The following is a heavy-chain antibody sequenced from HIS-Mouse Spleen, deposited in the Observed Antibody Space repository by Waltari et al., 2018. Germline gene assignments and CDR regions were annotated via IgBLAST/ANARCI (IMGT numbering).Heavy chain of an antibody. CDR3: AREIPYSSSWYDWYFDL. CDR1: GGSISSSSYY. D-gene: IGHD6-13*01. V-gene: IGHV4-39*07. J-gene: IGHJ2*01. CDR2: NYYRGRT. Sequence: QLQLQESGPGLVKPSETLSLTCTVSGGSISSSSYYWGWIRQPPGKGLEWIGSNYYRGRTYYNPSLKRRVTISVDTSKNQFSLKLSSVTAADTAVYYCAREIPYSSSWYDWYFDLWGRGTLVTVSS.